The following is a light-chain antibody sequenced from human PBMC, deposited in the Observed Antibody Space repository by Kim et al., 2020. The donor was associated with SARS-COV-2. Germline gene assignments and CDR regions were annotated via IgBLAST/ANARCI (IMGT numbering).Light chain of an antibody. V-gene: IGLV3-1*01. CDR2: QDS. J-gene: IGLJ2*01. CDR3: QAWDSSTVV. CDR1: KLGDKY. Sequence: SVSPGQTASITCSGDKLGDKYACWYQQKPGQSPLLVIYQDSKRPSVIPERFSGSNSGNTATLTISGTQAMDEADYYCQAWDSSTVVFGGGTQLTVL.